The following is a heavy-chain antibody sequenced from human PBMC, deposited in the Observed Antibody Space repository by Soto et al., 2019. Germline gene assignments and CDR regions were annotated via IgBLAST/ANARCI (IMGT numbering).Heavy chain of an antibody. D-gene: IGHD1-7*01. V-gene: IGHV4-4*07. CDR2: MYSTGNT. CDR3: AREFGDNWNYEAY. Sequence: LEILSLSCTFSGVSISSYHGSWIRQPAGKGLEWIGRMYSTGNTNYNPSLKSRVTVSIDTSKNQFFLRLNSVTAADSAVYYCAREFGDNWNYEAYWGQGTAVTVSS. J-gene: IGHJ4*02. CDR1: GVSISSYH.